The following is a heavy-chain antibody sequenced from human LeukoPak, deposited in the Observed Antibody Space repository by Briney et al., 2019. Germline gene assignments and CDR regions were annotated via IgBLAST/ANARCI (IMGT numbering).Heavy chain of an antibody. V-gene: IGHV1-8*01. Sequence: ASVKVSCKASGYTFTSYDINWVRQATGQGLEWMGWMNPNSGSTGYAQKFQGRVTMTRNTSISTAYMELSSLRSEDTAVYYCAVPIVAAYGMDVWGQGTTVTVSS. CDR1: GYTFTSYD. CDR3: AVPIVAAYGMDV. D-gene: IGHD6-13*01. CDR2: MNPNSGST. J-gene: IGHJ6*02.